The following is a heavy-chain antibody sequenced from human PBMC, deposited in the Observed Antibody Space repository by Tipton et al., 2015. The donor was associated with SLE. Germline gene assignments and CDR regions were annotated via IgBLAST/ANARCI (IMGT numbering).Heavy chain of an antibody. D-gene: IGHD2-15*01. V-gene: IGHV3-7*01. CDR2: IRPDGGEI. Sequence: SLRLSCTASGFNVSNNYMGWVRQAPGRGLEWVANIRPDGGEIFYVDSVKGRFTISRDTAKNSVYLQMDSLRVGDTAVYYCATGRDSRWWAFWGLGTLVTVSS. CDR3: ATGRDSRWWAF. J-gene: IGHJ4*02. CDR1: GFNVSNNY.